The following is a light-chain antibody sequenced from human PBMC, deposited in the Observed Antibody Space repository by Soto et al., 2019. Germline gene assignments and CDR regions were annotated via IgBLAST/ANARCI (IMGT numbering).Light chain of an antibody. CDR3: MQARQTPRT. Sequence: DIVMTQSPLSLPVTRGEPASISCRSSQSLLHSNGYNYLDWYRQKPGQSPQLLIYLGSNRASGVPDRFSGSGSGTDFTLKISRVEAEDVGVYYCMQARQTPRTFGQGTKVEIK. J-gene: IGKJ1*01. CDR1: QSLLHSNGYNY. CDR2: LGS. V-gene: IGKV2-28*01.